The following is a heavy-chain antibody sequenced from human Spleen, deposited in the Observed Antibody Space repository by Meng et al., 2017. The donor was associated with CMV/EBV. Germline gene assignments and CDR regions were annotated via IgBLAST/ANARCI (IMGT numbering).Heavy chain of an antibody. CDR2: INPNTGAT. CDR1: GYSFTAYY. J-gene: IGHJ4*02. Sequence: ASVKVSCKASGYSFTAYYMNWVQQAPGQGLEWVGWINPNTGATDYAQKFQGRVTVTRDTSISTVYMELSNLRSDDSAVYYCSSAPGDYWGQGTLVTVSS. D-gene: IGHD6-13*01. V-gene: IGHV1-2*02. CDR3: SSAPGDY.